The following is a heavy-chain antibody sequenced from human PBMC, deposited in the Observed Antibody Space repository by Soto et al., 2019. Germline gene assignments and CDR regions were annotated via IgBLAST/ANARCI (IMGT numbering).Heavy chain of an antibody. CDR3: AKTSSASERDSPGW. CDR2: LSGTGGST. Sequence: EVQLLESGGALVRPGGSLRLSCAASGFTFNNFAMNWVRQVPGKGLEWVAALSGTGGSTFYSDSLGGRFTISRENSRNILFLQMKSLKAGDTAVYYCAKTSSASERDSPGWWGQGTLVTVSS. J-gene: IGHJ4*02. V-gene: IGHV3-23*01. D-gene: IGHD2-21*01. CDR1: GFTFNNFA.